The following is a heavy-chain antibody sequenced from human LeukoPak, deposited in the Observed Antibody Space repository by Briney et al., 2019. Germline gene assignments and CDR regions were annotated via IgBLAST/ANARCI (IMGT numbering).Heavy chain of an antibody. Sequence: ASVKVSCKASGGTSSSYAISWVRQAPGQGLEWMGGIIPIFGTANYAQKFQGRVTITTDESTSTAYMELSSLRSEDTAVYYCASISLSGYYYDSSGPFDYWGQGTLVTVSS. CDR2: IIPIFGTA. V-gene: IGHV1-69*05. CDR1: GGTSSSYA. CDR3: ASISLSGYYYDSSGPFDY. J-gene: IGHJ4*02. D-gene: IGHD3-22*01.